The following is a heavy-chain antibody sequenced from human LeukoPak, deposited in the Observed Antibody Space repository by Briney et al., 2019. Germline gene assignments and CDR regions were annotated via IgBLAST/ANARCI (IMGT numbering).Heavy chain of an antibody. CDR2: INPNSGGT. D-gene: IGHD2-2*01. V-gene: IGHV1-2*02. CDR3: ARLWPYQLHPSGGFDP. J-gene: IGHJ5*02. CDR1: GYTFTGYY. Sequence: GASVKVSCKASGYTFTGYYMHWVRQAPGQGLEWMGWINPNSGGTNYAQKFQGRVTMTRDTSISTAYMELSRLRFDDTAVYYCARLWPYQLHPSGGFDPWGQGTLVTVSS.